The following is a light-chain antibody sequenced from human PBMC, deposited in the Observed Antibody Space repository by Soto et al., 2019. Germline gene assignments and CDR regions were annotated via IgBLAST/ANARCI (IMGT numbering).Light chain of an antibody. CDR2: DVS. V-gene: IGLV2-14*01. CDR3: SSYTSSSTLYV. Sequence: QSALTQPASVSGSPGQSITISCTGTSSDVGAYNYVSWYQQRPGKAPKLMIYDVSDRPSGVSNRFSGSKSGNTASLTISGLQAEDEADYYCSSYTSSSTLYVFGTGTKVTVL. J-gene: IGLJ1*01. CDR1: SSDVGAYNY.